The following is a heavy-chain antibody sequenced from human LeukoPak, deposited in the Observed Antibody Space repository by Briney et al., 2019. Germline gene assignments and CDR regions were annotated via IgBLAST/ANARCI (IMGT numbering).Heavy chain of an antibody. V-gene: IGHV4-59*01. J-gene: IGHJ6*03. CDR2: IYYSGST. CDR1: GGPLSIYY. CDR3: ATCELPDYYYYMDV. Sequence: PSETLSLTCAVSGGPLSIYYWSWIRQPPGKVLDWIGYIYYSGSTNYNPSLKSRVTISVDTSKNQFSLRLSSVTAADTAVYYCATCELPDYYYYMDVWGKGTTVTVSS. D-gene: IGHD4/OR15-4a*01.